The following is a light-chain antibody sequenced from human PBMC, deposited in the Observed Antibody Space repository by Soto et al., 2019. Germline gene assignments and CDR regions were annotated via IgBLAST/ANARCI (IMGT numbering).Light chain of an antibody. CDR1: QGISNF. CDR3: QQYMSYS. J-gene: IGKJ1*01. CDR2: AAS. V-gene: IGKV1-9*01. Sequence: IQLTQSPSSLSASVGDRVTITCRASQGISNFLAWYKQKPGKAPKLLIYAASTLQSGVPSRFSGSGYGTEFTLTISSLQPDDFATYYCQQYMSYSFGQGTKVDIK.